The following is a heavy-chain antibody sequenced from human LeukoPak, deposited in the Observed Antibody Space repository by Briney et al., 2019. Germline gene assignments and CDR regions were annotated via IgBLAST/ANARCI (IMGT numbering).Heavy chain of an antibody. CDR2: IYPGDSAT. V-gene: IGHV5-51*01. D-gene: IGHD3-16*01. CDR1: GYSFTAYW. Sequence: GESLKISCRGSGYSFTAYWIAWVRQMPGKGLEWMATIYPGDSATTYSPSFQGQVTISADKAITTAYLQWSSLKASDTAMYYCARPAAGLGGFDYWGQGTLVTVSS. J-gene: IGHJ4*02. CDR3: ARPAAGLGGFDY.